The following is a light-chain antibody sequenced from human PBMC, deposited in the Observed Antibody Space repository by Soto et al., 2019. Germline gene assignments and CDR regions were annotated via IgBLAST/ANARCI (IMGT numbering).Light chain of an antibody. Sequence: IGMTQSARTLSLSRGGSATRSCRASQSVTSNYLAWYQQKPGQAPRLVIYDASSRATGIPDRFSGSGSGTDFTLTISSLEPEDFAVYFCEQYGRSPWTLGQGTKVDIK. V-gene: IGKV3-20*01. CDR2: DAS. J-gene: IGKJ1*01. CDR3: EQYGRSPWT. CDR1: QSVTSNY.